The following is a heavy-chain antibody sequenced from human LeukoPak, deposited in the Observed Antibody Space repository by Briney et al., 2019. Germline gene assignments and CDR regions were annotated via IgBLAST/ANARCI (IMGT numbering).Heavy chain of an antibody. Sequence: GGSLRLSCVGSGFTFSDYWMSWVRQAPGKGLEWVANIKSDESERVFLDSVKGRFTISRDNAKNSVYLQMSSLRAEDTGVYYCATTLNIATPGHLWGQGALVTVSS. CDR2: IKSDESER. CDR1: GFTFSDYW. V-gene: IGHV3-7*01. CDR3: ATTLNIATPGHL. D-gene: IGHD6-13*01. J-gene: IGHJ4*02.